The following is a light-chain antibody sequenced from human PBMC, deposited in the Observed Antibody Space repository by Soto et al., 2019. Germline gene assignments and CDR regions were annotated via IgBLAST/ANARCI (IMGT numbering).Light chain of an antibody. CDR3: SSYTTSITYV. V-gene: IGLV2-18*02. Sequence: QSVLTQPPSVSGSPGQSVTISCTGSSSDVGSDNRVSWYQQLPGTAPTLIIYGVNNRPSGVPDRFSVSKSGNTASLIISGLQAEDEADYYCSSYTTSITYVFGTGTKVTV. CDR2: GVN. CDR1: SSDVGSDNR. J-gene: IGLJ1*01.